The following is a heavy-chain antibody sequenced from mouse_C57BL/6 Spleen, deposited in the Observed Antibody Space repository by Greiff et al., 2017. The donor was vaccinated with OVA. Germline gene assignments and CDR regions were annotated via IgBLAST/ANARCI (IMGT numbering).Heavy chain of an antibody. V-gene: IGHV1-81*01. D-gene: IGHD1-1*01. Sequence: VQLQQSGAELARPGASVKLSCKASGYTFTSYGISWVKQRTGQGLEWIGEIYPRSGNTYYNEKFKGKATLTADKSSSTAYMELRSLTSEDSAVYFCARDSITTHYYAMDYWGQGTSVTVSS. J-gene: IGHJ4*01. CDR2: IYPRSGNT. CDR3: ARDSITTHYYAMDY. CDR1: GYTFTSYG.